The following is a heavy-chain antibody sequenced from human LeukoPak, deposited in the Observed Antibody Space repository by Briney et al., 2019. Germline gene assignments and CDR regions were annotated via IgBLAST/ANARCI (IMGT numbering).Heavy chain of an antibody. CDR2: VKSDGSSI. CDR3: ARGGSPPEALGDTFDV. CDR1: GFTVSNNY. J-gene: IGHJ3*01. Sequence: GGSLRLSCAASGFTVSNNYMSWVRQAPGKGLAWVSRVKSDGSSINYADSVKGRFTISRDNAKNTLLLQMNSLRAEDTAVYYCARGGSPPEALGDTFDVWGQGTLVTVSS. D-gene: IGHD1-26*01. V-gene: IGHV3-74*01.